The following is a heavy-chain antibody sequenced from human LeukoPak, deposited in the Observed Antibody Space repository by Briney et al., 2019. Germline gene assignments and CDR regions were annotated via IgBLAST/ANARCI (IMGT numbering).Heavy chain of an antibody. D-gene: IGHD2-2*01. CDR3: ARTPPICSSTSCYQGYYYYGMDV. Sequence: GGSLRLSCAASGFTFSSYEMNWVRQAPRKGLEWVSYISSSGSTIYYADSVKGRFTISRDNAKNSLYLQMNSPRAEDTAVYYCARTPPICSSTSCYQGYYYYGMDVWGKGTTVTVSS. V-gene: IGHV3-48*03. J-gene: IGHJ6*04. CDR2: ISSSGSTI. CDR1: GFTFSSYE.